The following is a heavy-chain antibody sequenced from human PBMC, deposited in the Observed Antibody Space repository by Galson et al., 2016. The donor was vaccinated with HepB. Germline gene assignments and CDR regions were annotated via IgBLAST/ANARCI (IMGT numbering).Heavy chain of an antibody. V-gene: IGHV3-11*03. CDR2: ISISSSYT. CDR1: GFTFSDYY. CDR3: AHGKVPYLLTTFDY. J-gene: IGHJ4*02. Sequence: SLRLSCAASGFTFSDYYMSWIRQAPGKGLEWVSYISISSSYTNYADSVKGRFTISRDNAKNSVYLQMNSLRAEDTAVYYCAHGKVPYLLTTFDYWGQGTLVTVSS. D-gene: IGHD1-14*01.